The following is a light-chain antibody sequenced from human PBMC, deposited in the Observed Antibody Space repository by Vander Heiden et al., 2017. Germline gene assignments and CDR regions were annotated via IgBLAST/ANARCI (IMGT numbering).Light chain of an antibody. CDR2: DVS. CDR3: SSYTSSSTLE. J-gene: IGLJ2*01. V-gene: IGLV2-14*01. CDR1: SSDVGGYHY. Sequence: QSALTQPASVSGSPGQSITISCTGTSSDVGGYHYVSWYQQHPGKAPKLMIYDVSNRPSGVSNRFSGSKSGNTASLTISGLQAEDEADYYCSSYTSSSTLEFGGGTKLTGL.